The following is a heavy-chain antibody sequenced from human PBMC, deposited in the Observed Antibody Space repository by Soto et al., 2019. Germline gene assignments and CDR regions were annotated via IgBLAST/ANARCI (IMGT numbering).Heavy chain of an antibody. CDR3: ARDQSRGIAAAHPGNYYYYYGMDV. CDR2: IYYSGST. V-gene: IGHV4-31*03. Sequence: QVQLQESGPGLVKPSQTLSLTCTVSGGSISSGGYYWSWIRQHPGKGLEWIGYIYYSGSTYYNPSLKSRVTISVDTSKNQCSLKLSSVTAADTAVYYCARDQSRGIAAAHPGNYYYYYGMDVWGQGTTVTVSS. D-gene: IGHD6-13*01. J-gene: IGHJ6*02. CDR1: GGSISSGGYY.